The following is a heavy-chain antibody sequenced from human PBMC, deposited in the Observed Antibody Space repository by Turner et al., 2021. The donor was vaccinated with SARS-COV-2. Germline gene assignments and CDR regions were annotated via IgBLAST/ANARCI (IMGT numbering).Heavy chain of an antibody. D-gene: IGHD5-18*01. J-gene: IGHJ4*02. V-gene: IGHV1-8*01. CDR3: ARTFTAMVRVDY. CDR2: MNPNSGNT. Sequence: QVPLVQSGAEVTKPGSSVKVSCKASGYTFTSYDINWVRQATGQGLEWMGWMNPNSGNTGYEKKFQGRVTMTRNTFISTAYMEMSSLRSEDTAVYYCARTFTAMVRVDYWGQGTLVTVSS. CDR1: GYTFTSYD.